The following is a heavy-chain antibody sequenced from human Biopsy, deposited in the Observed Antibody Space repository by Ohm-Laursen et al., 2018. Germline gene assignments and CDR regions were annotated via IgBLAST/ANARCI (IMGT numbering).Heavy chain of an antibody. Sequence: SHTLSLTCTVSGGSVSSNVHYWAWIRQPPGKGLECIGTVFNSGITFYNPSLKSRVTISIDTTKNKFSLNLSSVTAADTAVYYCARHPTGFWFDPWGQGTLVTVSS. CDR3: ARHPTGFWFDP. V-gene: IGHV4-39*01. CDR2: VFNSGIT. CDR1: GGSVSSNVHY. J-gene: IGHJ5*02.